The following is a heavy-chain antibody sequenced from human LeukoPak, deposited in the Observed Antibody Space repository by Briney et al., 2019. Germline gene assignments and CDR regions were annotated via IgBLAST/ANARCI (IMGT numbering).Heavy chain of an antibody. D-gene: IGHD4-17*01. J-gene: IGHJ3*02. CDR2: IGTIGDT. CDR3: ARPRAPVTRISSFDI. V-gene: IGHV3-13*01. Sequence: PGGSLRLSCAASGFTFSISDMHWVRQPTGRGLEWVSAIGTIGDTYYSGSVKGRFTISRENTKNSLYLQIDSLRVGDTAVYYCARPRAPVTRISSFDIWGQGTMVTVSS. CDR1: GFTFSISD.